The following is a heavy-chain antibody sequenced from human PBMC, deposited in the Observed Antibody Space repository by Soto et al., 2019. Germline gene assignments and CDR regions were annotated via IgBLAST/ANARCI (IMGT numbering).Heavy chain of an antibody. V-gene: IGHV3-23*01. CDR2: ISGSGGST. CDR1: GFTFSSYA. Sequence: PGGSLTLSCAASGFTFSSYAMSWVRQAPGKGLGWVSAISGSGGSTYYADSEKGRFTISRDNSKNTLYLQMNSLRAEDTAVYYCANTLRVTNPQFDYWGQGTLVTVSS. D-gene: IGHD4-17*01. J-gene: IGHJ4*02. CDR3: ANTLRVTNPQFDY.